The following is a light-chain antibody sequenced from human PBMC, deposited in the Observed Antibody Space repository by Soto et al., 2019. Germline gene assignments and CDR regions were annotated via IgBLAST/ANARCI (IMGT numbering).Light chain of an antibody. Sequence: QSALTQPPSASGSPGQSVTISCTGTSSDVGGYNYVSWYQQHPGKAPKLMIYEVSKRPSGVPNRFSGSKSGNTASLTISGLQAEDEADYYYRSYEGSNNFHVVFGGGTKLTVL. J-gene: IGLJ2*01. CDR1: SSDVGGYNY. V-gene: IGLV2-8*01. CDR2: EVS. CDR3: RSYEGSNNFHVV.